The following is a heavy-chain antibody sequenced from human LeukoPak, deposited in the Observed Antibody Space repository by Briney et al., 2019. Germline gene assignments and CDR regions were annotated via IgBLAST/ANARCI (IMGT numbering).Heavy chain of an antibody. J-gene: IGHJ4*02. CDR3: ARDTSAWAAWDY. Sequence: ASVKVSCTASGGTFSSYAISWVRQAPGQGLEWMGIINPNNGGTTYAQKFQGRVTMTRDTSTSIVYMELSSLTSEDTALYYCARDTSAWAAWDYWGQGTLVTVSS. CDR1: GGTFSSYA. CDR2: INPNNGGT. D-gene: IGHD6-19*01. V-gene: IGHV1-46*01.